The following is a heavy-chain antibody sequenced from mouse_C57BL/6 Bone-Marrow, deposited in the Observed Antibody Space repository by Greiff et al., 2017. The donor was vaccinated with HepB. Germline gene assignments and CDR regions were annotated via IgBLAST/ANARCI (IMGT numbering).Heavy chain of an antibody. Sequence: QVQLQQSGAELARPGASVKLSCKASGYTFTSYGISWVKQRTGQGLEWIGEIYPRSGNTYYNEKFKGKATLTADKSSSTAYMELRSLTSDDSAVYFCAGAGATKNTPYEAMDYGGRGTAVTVSA. V-gene: IGHV1-81*01. CDR2: IYPRSGNT. CDR3: AGAGATKNTPYEAMDY. D-gene: IGHD2-4*01. J-gene: IGHJ4*01. CDR1: GYTFTSYG.